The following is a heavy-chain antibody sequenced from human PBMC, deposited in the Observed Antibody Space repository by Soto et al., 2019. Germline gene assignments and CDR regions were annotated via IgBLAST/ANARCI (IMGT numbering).Heavy chain of an antibody. J-gene: IGHJ4*02. CDR2: IYPGDSGT. V-gene: IGHV5-51*01. Sequence: GESLKISCKASGYRFTSSWIGWVRQMPGKGLEWMGIIYPGDSGTRYRPSFQGQVTISADKSSSTAYLQWNSLQASDTAMYYCARLPGIVAPGTVFLDNWGQGTMVTVSS. D-gene: IGHD1-1*01. CDR1: GYRFTSSW. CDR3: ARLPGIVAPGTVFLDN.